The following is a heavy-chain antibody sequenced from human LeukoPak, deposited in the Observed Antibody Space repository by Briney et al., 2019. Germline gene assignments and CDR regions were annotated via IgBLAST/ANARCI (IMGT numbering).Heavy chain of an antibody. J-gene: IGHJ4*02. CDR3: ARLGAGPLGYSGYDLWGETSYGFDY. D-gene: IGHD5-12*01. CDR2: INHSGST. V-gene: IGHV4-34*01. Sequence: SETLSLTCAVYGGSFSGYYWSWIRQPPGKGLEWIGEINHSGSTNYNPSLKSRVTISVDTSKNQFSLKLSSVTAADTAVYYCARLGAGPLGYSGYDLWGETSYGFDYWGQGTLVTVSS. CDR1: GGSFSGYY.